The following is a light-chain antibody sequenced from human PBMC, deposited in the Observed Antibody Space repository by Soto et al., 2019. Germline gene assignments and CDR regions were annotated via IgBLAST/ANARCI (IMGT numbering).Light chain of an antibody. Sequence: DIQMTQSPSTLSGSVGDRVTITCRASQSISSYLNWYQQKPGKAPKLLIYAASSLQSGVPSRFSGSGSGTDFTLTISRLQPEDFANYYCQQSYSNPNTFGQGTRLEIK. J-gene: IGKJ5*01. V-gene: IGKV1-39*01. CDR3: QQSYSNPNT. CDR1: QSISSY. CDR2: AAS.